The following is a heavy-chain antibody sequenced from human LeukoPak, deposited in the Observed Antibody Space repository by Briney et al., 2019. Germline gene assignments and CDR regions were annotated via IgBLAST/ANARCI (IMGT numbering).Heavy chain of an antibody. D-gene: IGHD3-3*01. CDR3: ASQNDFWSAYPQDY. V-gene: IGHV3-21*01. J-gene: IGHJ4*02. Sequence: GGSLRLSCAASGFTFSSYSMNWVRQAPGKGLEWVSSISSSSSYIYYADSVKGRFTISRDNAKNSLYLQMNSLRPEDTAVYYCASQNDFWSAYPQDYWGQGTLVTVSS. CDR2: ISSSSSYI. CDR1: GFTFSSYS.